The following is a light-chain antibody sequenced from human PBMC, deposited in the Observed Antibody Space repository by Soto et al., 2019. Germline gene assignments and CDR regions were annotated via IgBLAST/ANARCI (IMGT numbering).Light chain of an antibody. Sequence: TLLTQSPGTLSLSPGERATLSCRASQSVSSSYLAWYQQKPGQAPRLLIYGASSRAAGIPDRFSGSGSGTDFSLTISRLAPEDFAVYYCQQYGSSPRTFGQRAKVAIK. J-gene: IGKJ1*01. CDR3: QQYGSSPRT. CDR2: GAS. V-gene: IGKV3-20*01. CDR1: QSVSSSY.